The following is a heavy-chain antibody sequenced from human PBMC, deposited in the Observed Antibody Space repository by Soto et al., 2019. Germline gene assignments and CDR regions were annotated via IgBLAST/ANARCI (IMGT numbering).Heavy chain of an antibody. Sequence: EVQLVESGGGLVKPGGSLRLSCAASGFTFSSYTMNWVRQAPGKGLEWVSSISSSGSYLYYADSVKGRFTISRDNAKNSRYLQMNSLRAEDTAVYYCARGEPYCSSSSCYLDYWGQGTLVTVSS. CDR2: ISSSGSYL. D-gene: IGHD2-2*01. V-gene: IGHV3-21*01. J-gene: IGHJ4*02. CDR1: GFTFSSYT. CDR3: ARGEPYCSSSSCYLDY.